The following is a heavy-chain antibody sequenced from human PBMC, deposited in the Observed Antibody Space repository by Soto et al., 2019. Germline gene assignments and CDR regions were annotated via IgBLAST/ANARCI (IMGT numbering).Heavy chain of an antibody. D-gene: IGHD6-6*01. V-gene: IGHV3-64*01. Sequence: GGSLRLSCAASGFTFSSYAMHWVRQAPGKGLEYVSAISSNGGSTYYANSVKGRFTIPRDNSKNTLYLQMGSLRAEDMAVYYCARESIIRGFSWSNNWFDPWGQGTLVTVSS. CDR2: ISSNGGST. J-gene: IGHJ5*02. CDR1: GFTFSSYA. CDR3: ARESIIRGFSWSNNWFDP.